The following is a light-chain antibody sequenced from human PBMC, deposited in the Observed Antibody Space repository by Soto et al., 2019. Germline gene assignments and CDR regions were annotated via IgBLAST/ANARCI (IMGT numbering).Light chain of an antibody. CDR1: SSNIGSNS. J-gene: IGLJ2*01. V-gene: IGLV1-44*01. Sequence: QSVLTQPPSASGTPGQRVIISCSGSSSNIGSNSVNWYQHLTGTAPKLLIYTNNQRPSGVPDRFSGSKSGTSASLAISGLQSEDEADYYCSTWDDSLIGVIFGGGTKLTVL. CDR3: STWDDSLIGVI. CDR2: TNN.